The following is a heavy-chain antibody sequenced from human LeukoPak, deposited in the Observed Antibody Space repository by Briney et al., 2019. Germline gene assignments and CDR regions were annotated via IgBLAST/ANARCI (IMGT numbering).Heavy chain of an antibody. J-gene: IGHJ4*02. Sequence: GGSLRLSCAASGFTFSSIALSWVRKSPDKGLEWVSTISDSGGGTYYADSVKRRFTISRDDSKNTLYLQMTSLRADDTAVYYCAKDLGRYRNNFFDYWGQGNLVTVSS. CDR3: AKDLGRYRNNFFDY. D-gene: IGHD1-26*01. CDR2: ISDSGGGT. CDR1: GFTFSSIA. V-gene: IGHV3-23*01.